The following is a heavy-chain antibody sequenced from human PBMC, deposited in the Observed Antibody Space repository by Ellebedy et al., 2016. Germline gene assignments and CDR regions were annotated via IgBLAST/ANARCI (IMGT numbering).Heavy chain of an antibody. V-gene: IGHV4-59*08. J-gene: IGHJ6*02. Sequence: GSLRLSCTVSGGSISSYYWSWIRQPPGKGLEWIGYIYYSGSTNYNPSLKSRVTISVDTSKNQFSLKLSSVTAADTAVYYCARHSAYYDDVWGQGTTVTVSS. CDR3: ARHSAYYDDV. CDR1: GGSISSYY. D-gene: IGHD3-22*01. CDR2: IYYSGST.